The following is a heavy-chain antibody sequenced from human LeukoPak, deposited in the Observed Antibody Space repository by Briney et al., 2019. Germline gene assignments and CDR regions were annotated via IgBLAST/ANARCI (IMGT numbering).Heavy chain of an antibody. Sequence: GESLKISWKGSGYSFTSYWIGWVRQMPGKGLEWMGIIYPGDSNTKYSPSFQGQVTISADKSISTAYLQWSSLKASDTAMYYCARRTYLSGFDPWGQGTLVTVPS. CDR3: ARRTYLSGFDP. CDR2: IYPGDSNT. J-gene: IGHJ5*02. CDR1: GYSFTSYW. D-gene: IGHD2-2*01. V-gene: IGHV5-51*01.